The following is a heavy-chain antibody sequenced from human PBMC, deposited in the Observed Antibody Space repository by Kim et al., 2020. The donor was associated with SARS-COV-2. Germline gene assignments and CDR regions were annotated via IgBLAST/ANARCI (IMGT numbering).Heavy chain of an antibody. V-gene: IGHV4-39*01. Sequence: YYNLSLKSLVTISVDTSKNQFSLKLSSVTAADTAVYYCFFLLGIVVVNDYWGQGTLVTVSS. J-gene: IGHJ4*02. CDR3: FFLLGIVVVNDY. D-gene: IGHD3-22*01.